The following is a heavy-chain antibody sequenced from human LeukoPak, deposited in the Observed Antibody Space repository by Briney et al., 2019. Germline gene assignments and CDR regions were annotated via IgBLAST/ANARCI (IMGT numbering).Heavy chain of an antibody. V-gene: IGHV4-59*01. CDR2: IYYSGST. Sequence: SETLSPTCTVSGGSISSYYWSWIRQPPGKGLEWIGYIYYSGSTNYNPSLKSRVTISVDTSKNQFSLKLSSVTAADTAVYYCARGIVGQKDLDYWGQGTLVTVSS. CDR3: ARGIVGQKDLDY. J-gene: IGHJ4*02. D-gene: IGHD3-16*02. CDR1: GGSISSYY.